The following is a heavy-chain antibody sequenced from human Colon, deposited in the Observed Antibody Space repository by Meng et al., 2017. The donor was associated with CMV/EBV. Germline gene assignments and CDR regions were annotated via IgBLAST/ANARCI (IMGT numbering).Heavy chain of an antibody. CDR2: ISGSGGST. CDR1: RFIVVRND. V-gene: IGHV3-23*01. D-gene: IGHD3-3*01. J-gene: IGHJ4*02. Sequence: GGSLRLSCAASRFIVVRNDIDWVRQAPGKGLEWVSAISGSGGSTYYADSVKGRFTISRDNSKNTLYLQMNSLRAEDTAVYYCAKDPLVLRFLEWLLYFDYWGQGTLVTVSS. CDR3: AKDPLVLRFLEWLLYFDY.